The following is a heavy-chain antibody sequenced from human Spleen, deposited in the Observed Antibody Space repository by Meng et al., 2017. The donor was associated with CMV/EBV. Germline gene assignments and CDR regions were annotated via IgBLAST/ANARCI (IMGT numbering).Heavy chain of an antibody. D-gene: IGHD2-15*01. CDR1: GYTFTDYY. J-gene: IGHJ5*02. V-gene: IGHV1-2*02. Sequence: ASVKVSCKASGYTFTDYYIHWVRQAPGQGLEWMGWINPNNGGTNYAQKFQDRVTMTRDTSISTAYMELSRLTSDDTALYYCARGVGSSWFDPWGQGTLVTVSS. CDR3: ARGVGSSWFDP. CDR2: INPNNGGT.